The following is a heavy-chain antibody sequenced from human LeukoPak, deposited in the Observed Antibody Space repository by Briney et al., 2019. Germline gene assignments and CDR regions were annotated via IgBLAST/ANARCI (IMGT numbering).Heavy chain of an antibody. J-gene: IGHJ5*02. CDR2: TYYSGST. Sequence: PSETLSLTCTVSGGSISSYYWSWIRQPPGKGLEWIGYTYYSGSTNYNPSLKSRVTISVDTSKNQFSLKLSSVTAADTAVYYCARHPSAMTRFDPWGQGTLVTVSS. CDR1: GGSISSYY. V-gene: IGHV4-59*08. D-gene: IGHD2-2*01. CDR3: ARHPSAMTRFDP.